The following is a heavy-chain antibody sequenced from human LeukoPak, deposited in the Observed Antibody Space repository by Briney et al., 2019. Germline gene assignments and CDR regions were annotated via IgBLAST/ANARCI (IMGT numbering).Heavy chain of an antibody. Sequence: GGSLRLSCVASGFFFDDYGMHWVRQVPGKGLEWVSGISWQSRTRKYADSVRGRFTISRDNAKNSLYLQMNSLRAEDTAVYYCARDQIAYCGGDCPYGMDVWGQGTTVTVSS. J-gene: IGHJ6*02. CDR2: ISWQSRTR. CDR1: GFFFDDYG. CDR3: ARDQIAYCGGDCPYGMDV. V-gene: IGHV3-9*01. D-gene: IGHD2-21*02.